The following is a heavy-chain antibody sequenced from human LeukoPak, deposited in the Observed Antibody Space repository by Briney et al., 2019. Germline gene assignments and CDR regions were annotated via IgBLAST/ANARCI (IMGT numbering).Heavy chain of an antibody. D-gene: IGHD2-2*01. J-gene: IGHJ4*02. CDR3: VRDRTKYCSSTSCPLDY. Sequence: ASVKVSCKASASTFSTYAIHWVRQAPGQGLEWMGWISTGNGNTRYSKAFQDRVTITRDTSISTAYMELSRLRSDDTAVYYCVRDRTKYCSSTSCPLDYWGQGTLVTVSS. CDR1: ASTFSTYA. V-gene: IGHV1-3*04. CDR2: ISTGNGNT.